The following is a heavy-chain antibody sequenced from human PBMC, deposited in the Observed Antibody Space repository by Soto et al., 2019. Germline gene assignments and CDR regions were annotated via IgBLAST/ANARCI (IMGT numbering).Heavy chain of an antibody. CDR2: VDPEDGRT. J-gene: IGHJ3*02. CDR1: GYTFADSF. CDR3: TSQHVIGRAFDI. V-gene: IGHV1-69-2*01. Sequence: EVQMVQSGAEVKKPGATVKISCKVSGYTFADSFMHWVQQAPGKGLEWMGLVDPEDGRTIYAEKFQGRVTITADTSTDTAYMELSSLRYEDTALYYCTSQHVIGRAFDIWGQGTMVIVSS.